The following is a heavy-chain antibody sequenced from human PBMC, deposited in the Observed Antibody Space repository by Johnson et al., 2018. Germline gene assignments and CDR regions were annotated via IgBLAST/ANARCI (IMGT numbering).Heavy chain of an antibody. Sequence: QVQLQESGGGLVQPGGSLRLSCAASGFTFSSYWMHWVRQAPGKGLEWVAVISYDGSNKYYADSVKGRFTISRDNSRNTLSMQMDSLRAEDTAVYYCAKVEYTSGWYGYFDNWGQGTVVTVSS. D-gene: IGHD6-19*01. CDR1: GFTFSSYW. CDR3: AKVEYTSGWYGYFDN. J-gene: IGHJ4*02. CDR2: ISYDGSNK. V-gene: IGHV3-30*18.